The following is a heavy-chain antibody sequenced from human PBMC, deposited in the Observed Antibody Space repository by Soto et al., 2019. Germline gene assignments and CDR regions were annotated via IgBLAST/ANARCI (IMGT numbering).Heavy chain of an antibody. Sequence: SETLSLTCTVSGGSISSYYWSWIRQPPGKGLEWIGYIYYSGSTNYNPSLKSRVTISVDTSKNQFSLKLSSVTAADTAVYYCARQPGSYYDIFSTQIPNNWFDPWGQGTLVTVSS. J-gene: IGHJ5*02. CDR2: IYYSGST. V-gene: IGHV4-59*08. D-gene: IGHD3-9*01. CDR1: GGSISSYY. CDR3: ARQPGSYYDIFSTQIPNNWFDP.